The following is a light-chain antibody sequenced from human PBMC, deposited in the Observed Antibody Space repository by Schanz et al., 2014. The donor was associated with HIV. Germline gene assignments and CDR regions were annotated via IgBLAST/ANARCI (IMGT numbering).Light chain of an antibody. CDR1: QSVSSD. CDR3: QRYGPSVT. J-gene: IGKJ4*01. CDR2: GAS. Sequence: EIVMTQSPATLSVSPGERATLSCRASQSVSSDLAWYQQKPGQAPRLLIYGASNRATGIPDRFSGSGSGTDFTLTVSRLEPEDSAVYYCQRYGPSVTFGGGTKVEIK. V-gene: IGKV3D-15*01.